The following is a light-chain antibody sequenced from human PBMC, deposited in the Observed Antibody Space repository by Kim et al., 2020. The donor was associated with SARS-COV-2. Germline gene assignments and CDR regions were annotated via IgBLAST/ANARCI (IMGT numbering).Light chain of an antibody. J-gene: IGKJ4*01. CDR2: DAS. V-gene: IGKV3-15*01. Sequence: SLSPGERATLSCRASESVSSNLAWYQQKPGQAPRLLMYDASTRATGVPARFSGSGSGTEFTLTISSLQSEDFAVYYCQQSNDRSLTFGGGTKLEI. CDR3: QQSNDRSLT. CDR1: ESVSSN.